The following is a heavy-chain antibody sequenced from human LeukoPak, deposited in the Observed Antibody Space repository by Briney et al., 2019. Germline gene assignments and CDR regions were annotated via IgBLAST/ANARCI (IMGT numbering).Heavy chain of an antibody. J-gene: IGHJ4*02. D-gene: IGHD2-15*01. Sequence: GGSLRLSCAASGFNVSSNYMTWVRQAPGKGLEWVSVISGSGGSTYYADSVKGRFTISRDNSKNTLYLQMNSLRAEDTAVYYCAKVGEDIVVVVAAYFDYWGQGTLVTVSS. CDR1: GFNVSSNY. CDR3: AKVGEDIVVVVAAYFDY. CDR2: ISGSGGST. V-gene: IGHV3-23*01.